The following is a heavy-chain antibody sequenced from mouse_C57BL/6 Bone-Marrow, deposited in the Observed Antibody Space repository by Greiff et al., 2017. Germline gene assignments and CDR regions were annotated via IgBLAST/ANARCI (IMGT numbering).Heavy chain of an antibody. CDR1: GYFITSGYY. V-gene: IGHV3-6*01. CDR2: ISYDGSN. D-gene: IGHD1-1*01. Sequence: EVQLQQSGPGLVKPSQSLSLTCSVTGYFITSGYYWNWIRQFPGNKLEWMGYISYDGSNNYNPSLKNRISITRDTSKNQFFLKLNSVTTEDTATYYCARGDYGSTPYYFDYWGQGTTLTVSS. J-gene: IGHJ2*01. CDR3: ARGDYGSTPYYFDY.